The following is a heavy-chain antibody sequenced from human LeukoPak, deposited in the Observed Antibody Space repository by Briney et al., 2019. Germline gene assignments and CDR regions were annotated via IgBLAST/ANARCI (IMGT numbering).Heavy chain of an antibody. CDR3: ARHSNWNAGVDWFDP. D-gene: IGHD1-20*01. CDR2: IHYSGSA. CDR1: GGSNY. V-gene: IGHV4-59*08. Sequence: SETLSLTCTVSGGSNYWSWLRQPPGRGLEWIAYIHYSGSASYNTSLKSRVTISMDTSGNQLSLKLNSVTAADTAVYYCARHSNWNAGVDWFDPWGQGTLVTVSS. J-gene: IGHJ5*02.